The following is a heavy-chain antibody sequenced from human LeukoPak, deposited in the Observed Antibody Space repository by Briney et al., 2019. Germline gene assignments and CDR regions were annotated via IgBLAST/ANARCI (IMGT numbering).Heavy chain of an antibody. CDR3: AAAVGATTRGYFDY. V-gene: IGHV3-23*01. CDR2: ISGSGGST. D-gene: IGHD1-26*01. Sequence: GGSLRLSCADSGFTFSIYAMSCVRQAPGKGLEWVSLISGSGGSTYYADSVKGRFTISRDNSKNTLYLQMNSLRAEDTAVYYCAAAVGATTRGYFDYWGQGTLVTVSS. J-gene: IGHJ4*02. CDR1: GFTFSIYA.